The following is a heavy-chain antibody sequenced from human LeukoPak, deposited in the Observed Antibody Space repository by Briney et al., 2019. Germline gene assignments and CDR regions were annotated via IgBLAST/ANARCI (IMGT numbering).Heavy chain of an antibody. V-gene: IGHV3-48*03. CDR2: ITSSGSTI. J-gene: IGHJ4*02. CDR3: VRANYYDISGYDY. CDR1: GFTFRSYE. Sequence: SGGSLRLSCAASGFTFRSYEMNWVRQAPGKGLEWVSYITSSGSTIYYADSVKGRFTISRDNAKNSLYLQMNSLRAEDTAVYYCVRANYYDISGYDYWGQGTLVTVSS. D-gene: IGHD3-22*01.